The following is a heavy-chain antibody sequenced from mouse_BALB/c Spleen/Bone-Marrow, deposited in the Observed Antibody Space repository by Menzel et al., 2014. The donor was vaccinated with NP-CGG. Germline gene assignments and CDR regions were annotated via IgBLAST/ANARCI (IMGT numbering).Heavy chain of an antibody. CDR2: INPSNDTP. V-gene: IGHV1S81*02. D-gene: IGHD1-2*01. CDR3: TRSGYYGYGWYFDV. Sequence: QVQLQQSGAELVKPGASVKLSCRVSGYTFTNYFVYWVKQRPGQGLEWIGEINPSNDTPNFNEKFKSKATLTVDESSSTAYMRLSSLTSEDSAVYYCTRSGYYGYGWYFDVWGAGTTVTVSS. CDR1: GYTFTNYF. J-gene: IGHJ1*01.